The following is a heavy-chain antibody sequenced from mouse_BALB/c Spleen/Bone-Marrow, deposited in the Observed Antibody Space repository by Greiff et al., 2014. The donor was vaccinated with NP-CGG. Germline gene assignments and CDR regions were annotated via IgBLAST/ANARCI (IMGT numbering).Heavy chain of an antibody. Sequence: EVKLMESGGDLVYPGGSLKLSCAASGLTFSSYGMSWVRQTPDTRLEWVATINSGGTNTYYPDSMKGRFTISRDNAKNTLYLQMSSLRSEDTAMYYCTRRGIYDERTAMDYWGRGTSVTVSS. J-gene: IGHJ4*01. D-gene: IGHD2-12*01. CDR2: INSGGTNT. CDR1: GLTFSSYG. CDR3: TRRGIYDERTAMDY. V-gene: IGHV5-6*02.